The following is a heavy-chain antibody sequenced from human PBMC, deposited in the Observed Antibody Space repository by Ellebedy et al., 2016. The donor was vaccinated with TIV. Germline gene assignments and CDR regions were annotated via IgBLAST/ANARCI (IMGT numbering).Heavy chain of an antibody. CDR2: ITWNSDRV. J-gene: IGHJ4*02. Sequence: SLKISXAASGFTFDDYAMHWVRQVPGKGLEWVSGITWNSDRVACADSVKGRFTISRDNAKKSLYLQMYSLRPADTALYYCAKDLERGLEWSQSAFDYWGQGTLVTVSS. CDR3: AKDLERGLEWSQSAFDY. V-gene: IGHV3-9*01. CDR1: GFTFDDYA. D-gene: IGHD3-3*01.